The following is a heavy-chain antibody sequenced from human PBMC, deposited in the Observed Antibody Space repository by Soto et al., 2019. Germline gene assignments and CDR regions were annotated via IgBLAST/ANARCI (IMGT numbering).Heavy chain of an antibody. Sequence: GGSLRLSCAASGFTFSSYGMHWVRQAPGKGLEWVAVISYDGSNKYYADSVKGRFTISRDNSKNTLYLQMNSLRAEDTAVYYCAKFPDVVVPAAHTIDAFDIWGQGTMVTVSS. CDR2: ISYDGSNK. V-gene: IGHV3-30*18. J-gene: IGHJ3*02. CDR3: AKFPDVVVPAAHTIDAFDI. D-gene: IGHD2-2*01. CDR1: GFTFSSYG.